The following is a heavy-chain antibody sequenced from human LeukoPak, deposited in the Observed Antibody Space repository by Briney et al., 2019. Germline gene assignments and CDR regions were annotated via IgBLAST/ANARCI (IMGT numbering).Heavy chain of an antibody. CDR3: ASPGIAAAGTKAFDI. CDR2: IYYSGST. CDR1: GGSISSGGYY. Sequence: SQTLSLTCTVSGGSISSGGYYWSWIRQHPGKGLEWIGYIYYSGSTYYNPSLKRRVTISVDTSKNQFSLKLSSVTAADTAVYYCASPGIAAAGTKAFDIWGQGTMVTVSS. J-gene: IGHJ3*02. V-gene: IGHV4-31*03. D-gene: IGHD6-13*01.